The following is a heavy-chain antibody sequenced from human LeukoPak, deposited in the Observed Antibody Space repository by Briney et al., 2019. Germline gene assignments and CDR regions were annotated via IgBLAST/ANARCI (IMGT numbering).Heavy chain of an antibody. CDR3: AKTIGSWTGMWFDY. CDR1: GFTFSSYA. D-gene: IGHD6-13*01. J-gene: IGHJ4*02. Sequence: GGSLRLSCAASGFTFSSYAMSWVRQAPGKGLEWVSAISGSGGSTCYADSVKGRFTISRDNSKNTLYLQMNSLRAEDTAVYYCAKTIGSWTGMWFDYWGQGTLVTVSS. V-gene: IGHV3-23*01. CDR2: ISGSGGST.